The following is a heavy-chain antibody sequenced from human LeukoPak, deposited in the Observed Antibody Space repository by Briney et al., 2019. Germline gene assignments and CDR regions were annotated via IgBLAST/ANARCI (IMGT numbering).Heavy chain of an antibody. CDR3: ARDDTSAHFFDS. J-gene: IGHJ4*02. V-gene: IGHV3-21*06. Sequence: GGSLRLSCAASGFTFSSYAMNWVRQAPGKGLEWVSSISTDSSHMYYADSVKGRFTVSRDNAKNSLYLQMNTLRAEDTAVYYCARDDTSAHFFDSWGQGTLVTVSS. D-gene: IGHD3-10*01. CDR1: GFTFSSYA. CDR2: ISTDSSHM.